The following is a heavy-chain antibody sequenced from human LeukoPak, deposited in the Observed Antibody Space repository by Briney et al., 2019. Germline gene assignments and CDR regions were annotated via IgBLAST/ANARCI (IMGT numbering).Heavy chain of an antibody. D-gene: IGHD5-12*01. CDR1: AFSSIAGV. CDR2: ITGSGVGT. CDR3: AKHSAYDLYFGTGV. Sequence: GGSLRLSSAQPAFSSIAGVMRGVSQAPGKGLEWVSAITGSGVGTYYADSVKGRFTIARDNSKNTLYLQMNSLRADDTAVYYCAKHSAYDLYFGTGVRGQVTTVTVSS. J-gene: IGHJ6*02. V-gene: IGHV3-23*01.